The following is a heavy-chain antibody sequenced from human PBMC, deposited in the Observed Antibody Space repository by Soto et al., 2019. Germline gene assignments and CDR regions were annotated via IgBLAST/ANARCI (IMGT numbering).Heavy chain of an antibody. CDR1: GGSISSGDYF. J-gene: IGHJ4*02. V-gene: IGHV4-30-4*01. D-gene: IGHD3-10*01. CDR3: ARESLYSGSNN. Sequence: QVLLQESGPGLVKPSQTLSLTCTVSGGSISSGDYFWTWIRQPPGMGLEWIGYIFYTGSTYYNPSLKSRVTISTDTSKTQFSLKLSSVTAADTAVYYCARESLYSGSNNWSQGTLVTVSS. CDR2: IFYTGST.